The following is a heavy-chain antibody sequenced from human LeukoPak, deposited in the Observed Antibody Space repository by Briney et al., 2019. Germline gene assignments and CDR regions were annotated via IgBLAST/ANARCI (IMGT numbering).Heavy chain of an antibody. CDR3: AKDDDWLRFEH. Sequence: GGSLRLSCAASGFTVSSNYMSWVRQAPGKGLEWVSGISGSGGRTYYADSVKGRFTISRDNSNHMLYLQMNSLIAEDTAIYYCAKDDDWLRFEHWGRGTPVSVSS. V-gene: IGHV3-23*01. D-gene: IGHD5-12*01. J-gene: IGHJ4*02. CDR1: GFTVSSNY. CDR2: ISGSGGRT.